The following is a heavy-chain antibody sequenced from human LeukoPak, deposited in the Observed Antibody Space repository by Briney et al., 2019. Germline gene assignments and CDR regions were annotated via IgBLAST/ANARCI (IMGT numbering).Heavy chain of an antibody. Sequence: PGGSLRLSCAASGFTFRTYAMTWVRQAPGKGLEWVSAISGSGSDTYYADSVTGRFTDSSDNSKNAVYRQMNSLRAEDTAVYYCAKVAGSYYPFDYWGQGTLVTVSS. CDR3: AKVAGSYYPFDY. CDR2: ISGSGSDT. CDR1: GFTFRTYA. D-gene: IGHD1-26*01. J-gene: IGHJ4*02. V-gene: IGHV3-23*01.